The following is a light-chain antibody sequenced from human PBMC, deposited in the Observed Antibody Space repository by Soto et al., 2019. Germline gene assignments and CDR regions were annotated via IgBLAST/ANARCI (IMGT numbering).Light chain of an antibody. J-gene: IGKJ1*01. V-gene: IGKV1-5*03. Sequence: DIRMTQSPSTLSASVGDRVTITCRASQSISSWLAWYQQKPGKAPKLLIYKASSLESGVPSRFSGSGSGTEFTLTISSLQPDDFATYYCQHFETFGQGTKVEIK. CDR1: QSISSW. CDR2: KAS. CDR3: QHFET.